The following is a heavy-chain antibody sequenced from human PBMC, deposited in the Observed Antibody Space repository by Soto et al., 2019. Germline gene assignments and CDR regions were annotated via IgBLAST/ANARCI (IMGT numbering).Heavy chain of an antibody. D-gene: IGHD3-22*01. CDR2: IYYSGST. CDR3: AGAVTMIVVGEFDY. J-gene: IGHJ4*02. CDR1: GGSISSGDYY. Sequence: QVQLQESGPGLVKPSQTLSLTCTVSGGSISSGDYYWSWIRQPPGKGLEWIGYIYYSGSTYYNPSITSRVTISVDTSKNPFSLKLSAVTAADTAAYYCAGAVTMIVVGEFDYWGQGTLVTVSS. V-gene: IGHV4-30-4*01.